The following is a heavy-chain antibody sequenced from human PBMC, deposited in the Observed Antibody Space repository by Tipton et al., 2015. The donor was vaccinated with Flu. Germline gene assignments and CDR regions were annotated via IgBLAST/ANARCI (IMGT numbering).Heavy chain of an antibody. CDR3: VRVMGGNDAFDI. J-gene: IGHJ3*02. V-gene: IGHV3-30*04. D-gene: IGHD2-8*01. Sequence: SLRLSCAASGFTFNSYAMHWVRQAPGKGLEWVAAISYDGSKKYYADSVKGRFTASRDDSKNTLYLEMSNLRPEDTAVCYCVRVMGGNDAFDIWGQGSMIIVSS. CDR1: GFTFNSYA. CDR2: ISYDGSKK.